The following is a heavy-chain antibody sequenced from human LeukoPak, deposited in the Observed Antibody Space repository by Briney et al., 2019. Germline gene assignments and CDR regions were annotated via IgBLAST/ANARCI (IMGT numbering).Heavy chain of an antibody. D-gene: IGHD5-12*01. CDR2: ISSSSTI. J-gene: IGHJ4*02. CDR3: ARDGLGVATDFDY. Sequence: GGSLRLSCAASGFSFSNYKMNWVRQAPGKGLEWVSHISSSSTIYYADSVKGRFTISRDNAKNSLYLQMHSLRAEDTAVYYCARDGLGVATDFDYWGQGTLVTVSS. V-gene: IGHV3-48*01. CDR1: GFSFSNYK.